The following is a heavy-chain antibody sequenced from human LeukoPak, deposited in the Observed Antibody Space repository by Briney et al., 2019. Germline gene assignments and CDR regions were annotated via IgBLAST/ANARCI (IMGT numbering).Heavy chain of an antibody. J-gene: IGHJ4*02. CDR3: ARSSSGTSSIDS. Sequence: SETLSLTCTVSGGSISSYYWSWIRQPPGKGLDWIGYVSYSGSTYYNPSLKSRVTMSLDTSKNQFSLKLSSVTAADTAMFFCARSSSGTSSIDSWGQGALVTVSS. D-gene: IGHD1-26*01. V-gene: IGHV4-59*01. CDR1: GGSISSYY. CDR2: VSYSGST.